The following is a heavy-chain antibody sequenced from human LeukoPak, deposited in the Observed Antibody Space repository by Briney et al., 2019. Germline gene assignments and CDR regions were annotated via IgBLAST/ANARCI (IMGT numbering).Heavy chain of an antibody. D-gene: IGHD3-22*01. J-gene: IGHJ4*02. CDR3: TRAPFYFDSSGWD. CDR1: GYTFISYD. CDR2: MSPNSGNT. V-gene: IGHV1-8*01. Sequence: ASVKVSCKASGYTFISYDINWVRQATGQGLEWMGWMSPNSGNTGYAQKFQGRVTMTRSTSISTAYMELSSLKSEDTAVYYCTRAPFYFDSSGWDWGQGTLVTVSP.